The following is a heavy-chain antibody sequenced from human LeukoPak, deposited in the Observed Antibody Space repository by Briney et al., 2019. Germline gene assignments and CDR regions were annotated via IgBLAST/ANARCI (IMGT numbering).Heavy chain of an antibody. J-gene: IGHJ4*02. CDR3: GRDVYYYDSSYDY. CDR1: GYSISSGYY. CDR2: IFHSGST. Sequence: SETLSLTCTVSGYSISSGYYWGWIRQPPGKGLEWIGNIFHSGSTYYNPSLKSRVTISVDTSKNQFSLKLSSVTGADTAVYYCGRDVYYYDSSYDYWGQGTLVTVSS. V-gene: IGHV4-38-2*02. D-gene: IGHD3-22*01.